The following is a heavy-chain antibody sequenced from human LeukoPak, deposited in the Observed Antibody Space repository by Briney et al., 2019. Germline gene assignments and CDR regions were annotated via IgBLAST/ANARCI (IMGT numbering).Heavy chain of an antibody. CDR2: IWYDGSSK. J-gene: IGHJ4*02. CDR1: GFTFSSYG. Sequence: GRSLRLSCAASGFTFSSYGMHWVRQAPGKGLEWVAVIWYDGSSKYYADSVKGRFTISRDNSKNTLYLQMNSLRAEDTAVYYCARGVGATPYGLDYWGQGTLVTVSS. CDR3: ARGVGATPYGLDY. V-gene: IGHV3-33*01. D-gene: IGHD1-26*01.